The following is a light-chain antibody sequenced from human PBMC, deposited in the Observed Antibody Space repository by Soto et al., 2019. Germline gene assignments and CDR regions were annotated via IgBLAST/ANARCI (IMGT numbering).Light chain of an antibody. CDR3: QQYGSSPRT. V-gene: IGKV3-20*01. CDR1: QSVRNSY. CDR2: GAS. Sequence: EIVLTQSPGTLSLSPGERATLSCRASQSVRNSYLAWYQQKPGQAPRLLIYGASSRSTGIPDRFSGSGSGTDFTLTISRLEPEDFAVYYCQQYGSSPRTFGQGTKVEIK. J-gene: IGKJ1*01.